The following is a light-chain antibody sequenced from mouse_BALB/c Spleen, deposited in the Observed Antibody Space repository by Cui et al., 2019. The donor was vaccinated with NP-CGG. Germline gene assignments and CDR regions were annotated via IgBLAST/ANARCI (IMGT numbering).Light chain of an antibody. V-gene: IGLV1*01. CDR3: ALAYSNHWV. J-gene: IGLJ1*01. CDR2: GTN. Sequence: QAVVTQESALTTSPGETVTLTCRSSVGAVTTTNYANWVQEKPDHFFTGLIGGTNNRAPGVPARFSGSLIGDKAALTITGAQTEDEAIYFCALAYSNHWVFGGGTKLTVL. CDR1: VGAVTTTNY.